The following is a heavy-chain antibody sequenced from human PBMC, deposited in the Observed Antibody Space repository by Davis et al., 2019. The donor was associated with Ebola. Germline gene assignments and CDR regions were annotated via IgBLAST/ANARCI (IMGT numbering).Heavy chain of an antibody. CDR1: GFTFSNFA. CDR2: ISGSGGST. Sequence: GESLKISCAASGFTFSNFAVTWVRQVPGKGLEWVSAISGSGGSTYYADSVKGRFTFSRDDSKNTVYLQMNSLRDEDTAVYYCAKDIDYGDPSWGQGILVIVSS. V-gene: IGHV3-23*01. CDR3: AKDIDYGDPS. D-gene: IGHD4-17*01. J-gene: IGHJ5*02.